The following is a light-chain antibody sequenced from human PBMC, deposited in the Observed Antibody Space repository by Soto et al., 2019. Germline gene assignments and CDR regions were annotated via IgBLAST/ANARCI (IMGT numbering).Light chain of an antibody. V-gene: IGKV1-39*01. J-gene: IGKJ5*01. CDR2: AAS. CDR3: QQNYSIPIT. CDR1: QSISTY. Sequence: DIQMTQSPSSLSASVGDRVTITCRASQSISTYLNWYHQKPGKAPDLLIYAASSLKSGVPSRFSGSGSGTDFTLTITGLQPADFATYYCQQNYSIPITFGQGTRLENK.